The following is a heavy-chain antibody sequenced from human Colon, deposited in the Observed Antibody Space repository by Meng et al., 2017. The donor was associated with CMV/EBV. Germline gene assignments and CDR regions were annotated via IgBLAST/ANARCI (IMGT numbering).Heavy chain of an antibody. D-gene: IGHD2-15*01. CDR2: ITTANAYI. CDR3: ARPLSPRSAYSALLAF. J-gene: IGHJ4*02. Sequence: GESLKISCAASGVILSSYGMSWVRQAPGKGLEWVSSITTANAYISYAESVKGRFTISRDDAKSSLFLQMDSLRVDDTAVYYCARPLSPRSAYSALLAFWGQGTLVTVSS. V-gene: IGHV3-21*06. CDR1: GVILSSYG.